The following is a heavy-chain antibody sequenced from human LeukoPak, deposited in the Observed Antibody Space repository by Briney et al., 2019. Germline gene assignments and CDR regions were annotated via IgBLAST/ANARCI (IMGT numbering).Heavy chain of an antibody. CDR2: IYPGDSDT. J-gene: IGHJ4*02. CDR3: ARRALEWELLDY. D-gene: IGHD1-26*01. V-gene: IGHV5-51*01. Sequence: GESLKISCKGSGFSFTNYWIGWVRPVPGKGLEWMGIIYPGDSDTRYSPSFQGQITISADKSLSTAYLQWSSLKASDTAIYYCARRALEWELLDYWGQGTLVIVSS. CDR1: GFSFTNYW.